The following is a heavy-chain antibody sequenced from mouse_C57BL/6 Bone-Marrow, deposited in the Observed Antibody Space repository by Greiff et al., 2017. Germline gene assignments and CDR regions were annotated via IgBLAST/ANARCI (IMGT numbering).Heavy chain of an antibody. J-gene: IGHJ1*03. CDR2: INPNYGTT. CDR3: EIIFFITTVVATGYFDV. CDR1: GYSFTDYN. V-gene: IGHV1-39*01. Sequence: EVQLQQSGPELVKPGASVKISCKASGYSFTDYNMNWVKQSNGKSLEWIGVINPNYGTTSYNQKFKGKATLTVDQSSSTAYMQLNSLTSEDSAVYYCEIIFFITTVVATGYFDVWGTGTTVTVSS. D-gene: IGHD1-1*01.